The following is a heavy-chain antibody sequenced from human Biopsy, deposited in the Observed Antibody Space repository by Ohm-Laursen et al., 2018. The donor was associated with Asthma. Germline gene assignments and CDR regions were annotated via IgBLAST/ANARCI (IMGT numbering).Heavy chain of an antibody. V-gene: IGHV3-9*01. J-gene: IGHJ4*02. CDR1: GFTFDDYA. CDR2: VSWNSGSI. CDR3: VKDIRLQLWGFDS. Sequence: LSLTCAASGFTFDDYAMHWVRQAPGKGLEWVSGVSWNSGSIDHADSVKGRFTISRDNAKNSLYLQMNSLRGADTALYYCVKDIRLQLWGFDSWGQGTLVTVSS. D-gene: IGHD6-13*01.